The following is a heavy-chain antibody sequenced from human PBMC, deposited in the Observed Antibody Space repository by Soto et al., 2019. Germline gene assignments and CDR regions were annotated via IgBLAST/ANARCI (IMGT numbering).Heavy chain of an antibody. Sequence: SVKVSCQTCGYSFTSYDIYWVRQATGQGLEWMGWMNPNTGNSGYAQKFQGRVTVTSDTSINTVHMELSSLRSEDTAVYYCARRAETNGWNGFGADKYYFDFWGQGTLVTVSS. CDR2: MNPNTGNS. V-gene: IGHV1-8*01. J-gene: IGHJ4*02. CDR3: ARRAETNGWNGFGADKYYFDF. CDR1: GYSFTSYD. D-gene: IGHD1-1*01.